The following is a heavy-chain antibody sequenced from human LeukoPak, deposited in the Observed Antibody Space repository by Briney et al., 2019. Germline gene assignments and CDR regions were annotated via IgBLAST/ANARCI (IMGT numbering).Heavy chain of an antibody. D-gene: IGHD1-26*01. Sequence: ASVKVSCKASGYSFTSYGISWVRQAPGQGLEWMGWITTYNGDTNYALKVQGRVTMTTDTSTSTAYMELRSLRSDDTAVYYCARGSGSYGGDYWGQGTLVTVSS. CDR3: ARGSGSYGGDY. J-gene: IGHJ4*02. CDR2: ITTYNGDT. CDR1: GYSFTSYG. V-gene: IGHV1-18*01.